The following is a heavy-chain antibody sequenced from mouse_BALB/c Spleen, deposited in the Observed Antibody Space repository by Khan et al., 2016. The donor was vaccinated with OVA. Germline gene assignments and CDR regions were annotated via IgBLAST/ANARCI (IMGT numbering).Heavy chain of an antibody. D-gene: IGHD1-2*01. J-gene: IGHJ3*01. CDR3: ARVDYGYGFAY. CDR1: VFTFSVYY. V-gene: IGHV7-3*02. CDR2: IRKKASGYTT. Sequence: EVELVESGGGLVVPGGFLRLNCATSVFTFSVYYMSWVRQPPGMALEWLGFIRKKASGYTTEYSASVKGRFTISRDNSQSILYLQMNSLRAKDSATYYCARVDYGYGFAYWGQGTLVTFSA.